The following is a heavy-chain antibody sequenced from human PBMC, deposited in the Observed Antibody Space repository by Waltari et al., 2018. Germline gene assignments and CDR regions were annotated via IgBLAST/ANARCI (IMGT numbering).Heavy chain of an antibody. CDR3: AKDGDYGSGTSFAY. J-gene: IGHJ4*02. CDR2: MRYDGSNK. D-gene: IGHD3-10*01. V-gene: IGHV3-30*02. CDR1: GFTLRSYG. Sequence: HVQLVESGGGVVQPGGSLRLSCAASGFTLRSYGMHWVRQAPGKGLEWVAFMRYDGSNKYYADSVKGRFTISRDNSKNTLYLQMNSLRAEDTALYYCAKDGDYGSGTSFAYWGQGTLVTVSS.